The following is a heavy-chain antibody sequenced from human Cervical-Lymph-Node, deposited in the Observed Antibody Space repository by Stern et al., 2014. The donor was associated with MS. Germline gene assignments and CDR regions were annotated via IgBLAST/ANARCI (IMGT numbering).Heavy chain of an antibody. CDR2: INPSAGNT. J-gene: IGHJ4*02. V-gene: IGHV1-46*01. CDR3: ARDEGADY. CDR1: GYYFTSYF. Sequence: QLVQSGAEMKKPGASVKVSCMASGYYFTSYFIIWVRQAPGQGLEWMGIINPSAGNTNYAQKFQGRVVMTSDTSTGTVYLELSSLRSEDTAVYYCARDEGADYWGQGTLVTVSS.